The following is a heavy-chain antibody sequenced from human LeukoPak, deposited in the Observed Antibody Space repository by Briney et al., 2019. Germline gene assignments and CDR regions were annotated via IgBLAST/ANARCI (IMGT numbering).Heavy chain of an antibody. J-gene: IGHJ5*02. D-gene: IGHD2-15*01. Sequence: SETLSLTCAVYGGSFSGYYWSWIRQPPGKGLEWIGEINHSGSTNYNPSLKSRVTISVDTSKNQFSLKLSSVTAADTAVYYCARHSGGYCSGGSCQGGWFDPWGQGTLVTVSS. CDR2: INHSGST. V-gene: IGHV4-34*01. CDR1: GGSFSGYY. CDR3: ARHSGGYCSGGSCQGGWFDP.